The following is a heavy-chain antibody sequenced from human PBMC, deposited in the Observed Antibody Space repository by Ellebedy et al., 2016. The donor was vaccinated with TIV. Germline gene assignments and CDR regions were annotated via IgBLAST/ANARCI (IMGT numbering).Heavy chain of an antibody. D-gene: IGHD1-1*01. J-gene: IGHJ3*02. Sequence: GESLKISCAASGFTFGSYSLNWFRQAPGKGLEWVSYISSSSSTMYYADSVKGRFTISRDNAKSSLFLQMNSLRDEDTAVYYCARVGVLERRGAFDIWGQGTMVTVSS. V-gene: IGHV3-48*02. CDR3: ARVGVLERRGAFDI. CDR2: ISSSSSTM. CDR1: GFTFGSYS.